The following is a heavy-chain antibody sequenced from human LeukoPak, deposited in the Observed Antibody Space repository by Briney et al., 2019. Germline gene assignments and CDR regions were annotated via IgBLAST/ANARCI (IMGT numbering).Heavy chain of an antibody. D-gene: IGHD4-17*01. CDR1: GFTFSSYT. V-gene: IGHV3-53*01. J-gene: IGHJ4*02. CDR3: AREGDYGDSGYFDY. CDR2: IYSGGST. Sequence: PGGSLRLSCAASGFTFSSYTLSWVRQAPGKGLEWVSVIYSGGSTYYADSVKGRFTISRDNSKNTLYLQMNSLRAEDTAVYYCAREGDYGDSGYFDYWGQGTLVTVSS.